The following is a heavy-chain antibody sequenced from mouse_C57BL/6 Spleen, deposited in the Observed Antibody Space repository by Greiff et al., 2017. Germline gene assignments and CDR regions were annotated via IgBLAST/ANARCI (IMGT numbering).Heavy chain of an antibody. D-gene: IGHD1-1*01. J-gene: IGHJ4*01. V-gene: IGHV10-1*01. CDR3: VRHYYEYYYAMDY. CDR1: GFCFNTYA. CDR2: IRSRSNNYAT. Sequence: EVKLVESGGGLVQPKGSLKLSCAASGFCFNTYAMNWVRQAPGKGLEWVARIRSRSNNYATYYADSVKDRFTISRDDSESMLYLQMNNLKTEDTALYYCVRHYYEYYYAMDYWGQGTSVTVSS.